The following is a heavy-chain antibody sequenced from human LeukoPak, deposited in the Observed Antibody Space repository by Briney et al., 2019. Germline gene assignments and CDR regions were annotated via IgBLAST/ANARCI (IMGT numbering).Heavy chain of an antibody. Sequence: SETLSLTCAVSGYSISSGYYWGWIRQPPGKGLEWIGSIYHSGSTYYNPSLKSRVTISVDTSKNQFSLKLRSVTAADTAVYYCAVDSSGYYYGNDYWGQGTLVTVSS. J-gene: IGHJ4*02. CDR2: IYHSGST. V-gene: IGHV4-38-2*01. CDR3: AVDSSGYYYGNDY. D-gene: IGHD3-22*01. CDR1: GYSISSGYY.